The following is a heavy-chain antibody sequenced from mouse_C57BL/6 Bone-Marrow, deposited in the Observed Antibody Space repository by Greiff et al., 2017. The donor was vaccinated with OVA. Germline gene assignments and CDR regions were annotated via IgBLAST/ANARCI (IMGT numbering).Heavy chain of an antibody. CDR2: ISSGGSYT. V-gene: IGHV5-6*01. Sequence: EVQLVESGGDLVKPGGSLKLSCAASGFTFSSYGMSWVRQTPDTRLEWVATISSGGSYTYYPDSVKGRFTLSRDNAKNTLYLQMSSLKSEDTAMYYCARHGGSRRFAYWGQGTLVTVSA. CDR3: ARHGGSRRFAY. J-gene: IGHJ3*01. CDR1: GFTFSSYG.